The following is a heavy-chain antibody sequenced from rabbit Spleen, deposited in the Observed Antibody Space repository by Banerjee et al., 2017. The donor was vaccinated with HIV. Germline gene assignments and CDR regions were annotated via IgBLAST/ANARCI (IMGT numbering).Heavy chain of an antibody. CDR2: IDVGSGGFT. D-gene: IGHD6-1*01. J-gene: IGHJ6*01. CDR1: GVSFSSSSY. Sequence: QSLEESGGDLVKPGASLTLTCTASGVSFSSSSYICWVRQAPGKGLEWIVCIDVGSGGFTYYASWAKGRFTISKTSSTTVTLQMTRLTAADTATYFCAREVEIYTGVVGYGVPNYGMDLWGPGTLVTVS. CDR3: AREVEIYTGVVGYGVPNYGMDL. V-gene: IGHV1S40*01.